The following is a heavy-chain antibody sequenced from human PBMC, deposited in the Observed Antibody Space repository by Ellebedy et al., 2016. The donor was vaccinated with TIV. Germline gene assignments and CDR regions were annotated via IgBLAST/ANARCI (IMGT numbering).Heavy chain of an antibody. J-gene: IGHJ4*02. V-gene: IGHV3-30*18. CDR1: GFTFNTYG. D-gene: IGHD1-1*01. CDR3: AKRYRSYFDY. CDR2: ISSDGSRK. Sequence: GESLKISCAASGFTFNTYGMNWVRQAPGKGLEWLAFISSDGSRKSYADSVKGRFTISRDNSKNTLYLQMNSLREGDTAVYYCAKRYRSYFDYWGQGTLVTVSS.